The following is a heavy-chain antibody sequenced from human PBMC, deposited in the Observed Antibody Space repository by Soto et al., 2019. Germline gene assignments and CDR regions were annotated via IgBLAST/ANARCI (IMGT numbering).Heavy chain of an antibody. V-gene: IGHV3-48*03. Sequence: DEQLVESGGGLVQSGGSLRLSCEASGFTLKSYEVNWVRQAPGKGLEWISYITSSSRTTYYADSVKGRFTISRDNARNSVSLQMHSLRVADTAIYYCARGNTTIQCDLSHYNGLAVWGQGTTVTVSS. CDR2: ITSSSRTT. D-gene: IGHD1-1*01. CDR1: GFTLKSYE. CDR3: ARGNTTIQCDLSHYNGLAV. J-gene: IGHJ6*02.